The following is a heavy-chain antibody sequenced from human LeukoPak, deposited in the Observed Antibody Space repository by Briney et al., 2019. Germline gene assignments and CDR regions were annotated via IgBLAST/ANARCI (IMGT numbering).Heavy chain of an antibody. V-gene: IGHV4-4*02. D-gene: IGHD1-14*01. CDR3: ARYRSYYYMDV. Sequence: SGTLSLTCAVSGGSISSSNWWSWVRQPPGKGLEWIGEIYHSGSTNYNPSLKSRVTISVDTSKNQFSLKLSSVTAADTAVYYCARYRSYYYMDVWGKGTTVTVSS. CDR2: IYHSGST. CDR1: GGSISSSNW. J-gene: IGHJ6*03.